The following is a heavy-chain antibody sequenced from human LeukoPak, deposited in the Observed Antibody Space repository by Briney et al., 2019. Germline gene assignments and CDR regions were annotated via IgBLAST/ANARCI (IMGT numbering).Heavy chain of an antibody. CDR3: ARQRITMMEFDY. CDR2: IYYSGST. D-gene: IGHD3-22*01. V-gene: IGHV4-59*08. CDR1: GGSISSYY. Sequence: SETLSLTCTVSGGSISSYYWSWIRQPPGKGLEWIGYIYYSGSTNYNPSLKSRVTISVDTSKNQFSLKLSSATAADTAVYYCARQRITMMEFDYWGQGTLVTVSS. J-gene: IGHJ4*02.